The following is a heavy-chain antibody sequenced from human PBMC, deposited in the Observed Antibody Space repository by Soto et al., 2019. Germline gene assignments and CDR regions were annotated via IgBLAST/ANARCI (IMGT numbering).Heavy chain of an antibody. Sequence: GGSLRLSCAASGFTFDDYGMSWVRQAPGKGLEWVSGINWNGGSTGYADSVKGRFTISRDNAKNSLYLQMNSLRAEDTALYYCARARPHSMVRGVIYAFDIWGQGTMVTVSS. CDR2: INWNGGST. J-gene: IGHJ3*02. V-gene: IGHV3-20*04. CDR3: ARARPHSMVRGVIYAFDI. D-gene: IGHD3-10*01. CDR1: GFTFDDYG.